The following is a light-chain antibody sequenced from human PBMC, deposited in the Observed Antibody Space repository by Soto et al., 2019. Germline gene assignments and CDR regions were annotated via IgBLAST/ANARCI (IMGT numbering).Light chain of an antibody. CDR3: QQTFTTPHT. V-gene: IGKV1-39*01. Sequence: DIQMTQSPSSLSASVGDSVTITCRASQSISSSLNWYQQKPGKAPRLLIYAASTLQSGVPSGFSGSGSGTDFAPTISSLQPENFATYYCQQTFTTPHTFGQGTKLEIK. J-gene: IGKJ2*01. CDR2: AAS. CDR1: QSISSS.